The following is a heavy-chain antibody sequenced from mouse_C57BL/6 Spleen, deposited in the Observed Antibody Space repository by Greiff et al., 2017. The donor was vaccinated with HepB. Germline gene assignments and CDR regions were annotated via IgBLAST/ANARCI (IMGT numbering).Heavy chain of an antibody. D-gene: IGHD1-1*01. CDR1: AFSFTTYG. CDR2: IWSGGST. Sequence: VKVVESGPGLVQPSQSLSITCTVSAFSFTTYGVHWVRQSPGKGLEWLGVIWSGGSTDYNAAFISSLSISKDNSKSQVFFKRNSLQADDTAIYYCARNRGSSPYFDYWGQGTTLTVSS. CDR3: ARNRGSSPYFDY. V-gene: IGHV2-2*01. J-gene: IGHJ2*01.